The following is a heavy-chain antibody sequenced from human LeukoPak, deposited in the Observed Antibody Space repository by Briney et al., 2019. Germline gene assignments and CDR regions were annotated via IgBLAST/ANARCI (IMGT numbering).Heavy chain of an antibody. CDR3: ARPRCGSGSYYFDY. CDR2: ISGSGGST. CDR1: GFTFSSYA. J-gene: IGHJ4*02. Sequence: GGSLRLSCAASGFTFSSYAMSWVRQAPGKGLEWVSAISGSGGSTYYADSVKGRFTISRDNSKNTLYLQMNSLRAEDTAVYYCARPRCGSGSYYFDYWGQGTLVTVSS. D-gene: IGHD3-10*01. V-gene: IGHV3-23*01.